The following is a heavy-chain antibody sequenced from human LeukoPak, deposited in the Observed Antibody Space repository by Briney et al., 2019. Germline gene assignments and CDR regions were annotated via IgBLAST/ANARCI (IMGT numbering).Heavy chain of an antibody. D-gene: IGHD5-18*01. CDR1: GYKFISYG. Sequence: VASVKVSCKASGYKFISYGISWVRQAPGQGLEWMGWISAYNGNTNYAQNFQGRVTMTTDTSTSTAYMELRGLRSDDTAVYYCARAGAYIYGFDYWGQGTLVTVSS. V-gene: IGHV1-18*01. CDR2: ISAYNGNT. CDR3: ARAGAYIYGFDY. J-gene: IGHJ4*02.